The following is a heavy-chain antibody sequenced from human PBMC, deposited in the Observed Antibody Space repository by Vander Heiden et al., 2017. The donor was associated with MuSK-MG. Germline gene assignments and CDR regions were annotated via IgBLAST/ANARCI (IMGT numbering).Heavy chain of an antibody. J-gene: IGHJ3*02. Sequence: EVQLVEPGGGWVQPGRSRRLPCAAAGFTFDDNAMHRVRQAPGKGLGWVSGISWNSGSIGYADSVKGRFTISRDNAKNSLYLQMNSLSAEDTALYYCAKDMGGQLGFDIWGQGTMVTVSS. CDR2: ISWNSGSI. V-gene: IGHV3-9*01. CDR3: AKDMGGQLGFDI. D-gene: IGHD2-2*01. CDR1: GFTFDDNA.